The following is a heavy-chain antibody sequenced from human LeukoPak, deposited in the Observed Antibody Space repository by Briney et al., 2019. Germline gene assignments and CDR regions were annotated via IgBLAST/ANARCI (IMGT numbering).Heavy chain of an antibody. CDR3: ARVPYYYDSSGQYWGAFDI. V-gene: IGHV1-18*01. CDR2: ISAYNGNT. J-gene: IGHJ3*02. CDR1: GYTFTSYG. Sequence: GASVKVSCKASGYTFTSYGISWVRQAPGQGLEWMGWISAYNGNTNYAQKLQGRVTMTTDTSTSTDYMELRSLRSDDTAVYYCARVPYYYDSSGQYWGAFDIWGQGTMVTVSS. D-gene: IGHD3-22*01.